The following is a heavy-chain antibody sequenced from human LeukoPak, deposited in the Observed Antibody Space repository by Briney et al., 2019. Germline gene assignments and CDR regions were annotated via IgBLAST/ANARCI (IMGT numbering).Heavy chain of an antibody. CDR1: GGSIRYSSYY. CDR2: VYYSGST. J-gene: IGHJ5*02. CDR3: ARHTALLLSFGEPPGDLDP. Sequence: PSETLSLICTVSGGSIRYSSYYWGWIRQPPGKGLEWIGSVYYSGSTYYSPSLRRRVTISVDTSKNQFSLKLRSVAATDTAIYYCARHTALLLSFGEPPGDLDPWGQGTLVTVSS. V-gene: IGHV4-39*01. D-gene: IGHD3-10*01.